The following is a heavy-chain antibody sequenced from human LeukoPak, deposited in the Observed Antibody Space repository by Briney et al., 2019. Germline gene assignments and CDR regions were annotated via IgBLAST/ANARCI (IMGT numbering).Heavy chain of an antibody. CDR3: ARGSTRADDY. D-gene: IGHD2/OR15-2a*01. CDR1: GASISRHY. J-gene: IGHJ4*02. V-gene: IGHV4-59*11. CDR2: VYHDGTT. Sequence: SETLSLTCTVSGASISRHYWSRIRQPPGKGLEWIGYVYHDGTTNYNPSLKSRVAISIDTSRNQLSLKLSSMSAADTAVYYCARGSTRADDYWGQGILVTVSS.